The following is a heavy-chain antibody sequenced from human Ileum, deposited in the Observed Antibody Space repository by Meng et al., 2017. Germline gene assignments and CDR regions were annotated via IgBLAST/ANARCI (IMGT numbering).Heavy chain of an antibody. D-gene: IGHD1-1*01. CDR1: GFALSTSGVG. V-gene: IGHV2-5*01. CDR3: AHRRGMSTTGGLFDP. J-gene: IGHJ5*02. Sequence: QITVKEFGPTLVKPTPTLTLTCTFSGFALSTSGVGVGWIRQPPGKALEWLAVIYWSDEKRYSPTLKSRLTITKDTSKNQVVLTVTNMDTVDTATYYCAHRRGMSTTGGLFDPWGQGTLVTVSS. CDR2: IYWSDEK.